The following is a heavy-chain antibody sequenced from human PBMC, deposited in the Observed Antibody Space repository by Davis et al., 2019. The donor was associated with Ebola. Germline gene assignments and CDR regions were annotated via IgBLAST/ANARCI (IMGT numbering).Heavy chain of an antibody. J-gene: IGHJ4*02. CDR2: INHSGST. D-gene: IGHD4-17*01. V-gene: IGHV4-34*01. Sequence: SETLSLTCAVYGGSFSGYYWSWIRQPPGKGLEWIGEINHSGSTNYNPSLKSRVTISVDTSKNQFSLKLSSVTAADTAVYYCARDQYGDDAFDYWGQGTLVTVSS. CDR3: ARDQYGDDAFDY. CDR1: GGSFSGYY.